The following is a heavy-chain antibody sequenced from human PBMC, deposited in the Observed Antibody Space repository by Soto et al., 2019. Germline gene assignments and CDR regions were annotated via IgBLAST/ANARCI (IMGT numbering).Heavy chain of an antibody. V-gene: IGHV4-34*01. CDR2: INHSGST. CDR1: GGSFSGYY. D-gene: IGHD4-17*01. J-gene: IGHJ4*02. Sequence: SETLSLTCAVYGGSFSGYYWSWIRQPPGKGLEWIGEINHSGSTNYNPSLKSRVTISVDTSKNQFSLKLSSVTAADTAVYYCASTDYGDYSNWGQGTLDTVSS. CDR3: ASTDYGDYSN.